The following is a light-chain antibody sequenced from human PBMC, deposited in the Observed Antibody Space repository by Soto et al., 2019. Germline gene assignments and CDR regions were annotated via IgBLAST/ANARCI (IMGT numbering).Light chain of an antibody. CDR3: QVWDSGSDHVV. Sequence: SSELTRPPSVSVAPGQTARLTCGGNNIGIISVHWYQQKAGQAPVLVVYDDTDRPSGIPERFSGSKSGNTATLTISRVEAGDEADYHCQVWDSGSDHVVFGGGTKVTVL. CDR1: NIGIIS. J-gene: IGLJ2*01. CDR2: DDT. V-gene: IGLV3-21*02.